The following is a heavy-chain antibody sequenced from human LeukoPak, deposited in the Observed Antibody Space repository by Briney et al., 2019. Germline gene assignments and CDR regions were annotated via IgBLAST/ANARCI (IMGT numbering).Heavy chain of an antibody. CDR1: GGSISSYY. V-gene: IGHV4-59*12. D-gene: IGHD6-6*01. CDR2: MYYSGST. CDR3: AREIRSIAARAEFDY. J-gene: IGHJ4*02. Sequence: PSETLSLTCTVSGGSISSYYWSWIRQPPGKGLEWIGYMYYSGSTNYNPSLKSRVTISGDTSKNQFSLKLSSVTAADTAVYYCAREIRSIAARAEFDYWGQGTLVTVSS.